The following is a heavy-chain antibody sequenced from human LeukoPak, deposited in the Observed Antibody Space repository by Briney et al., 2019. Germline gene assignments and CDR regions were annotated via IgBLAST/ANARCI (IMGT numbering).Heavy chain of an antibody. D-gene: IGHD5-12*01. Sequence: SVKVSCKASGYTFTNYGISWVRQAPGQGLEWMGGIIPIFGTGNYAQKFQGRVTITADKSTSTAYMELSSLRSEDTAVYYCASRPISGGGYDMNYYYHYMDVWGKGTTVTVSS. CDR3: ASRPISGGGYDMNYYYHYMDV. J-gene: IGHJ6*03. CDR1: GYTFTNYG. V-gene: IGHV1-69*06. CDR2: IIPIFGTG.